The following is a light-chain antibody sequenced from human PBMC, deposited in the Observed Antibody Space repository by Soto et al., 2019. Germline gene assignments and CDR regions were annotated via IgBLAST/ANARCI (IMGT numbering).Light chain of an antibody. V-gene: IGKV3-15*01. CDR2: AAS. Sequence: EVLMTQSPVTLSLSPGETATLSCGASQSVGDKLAWYQQKPGQAPRLLIFAASSRDSGIPARFSGSGSGTEFTLTISSLQSEDFAAYYCHQYNEWPWTFGQGTKVDI. J-gene: IGKJ1*01. CDR3: HQYNEWPWT. CDR1: QSVGDK.